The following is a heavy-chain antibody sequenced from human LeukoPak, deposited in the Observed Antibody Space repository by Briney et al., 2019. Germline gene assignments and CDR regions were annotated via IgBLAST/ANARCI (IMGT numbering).Heavy chain of an antibody. J-gene: IGHJ3*02. D-gene: IGHD3-22*01. Sequence: SETLSLTCTVSDGSINTPNYYWGWIRQPPGKGLEWIGNIFYRGSTYYGPSLKSRVTISVDTSKNRFSLKLSSVTAADTAVYYCASGTYYYDSSGYYDAFDIWGQGTMVTVSS. V-gene: IGHV4-39*07. CDR2: IFYRGST. CDR1: DGSINTPNYY. CDR3: ASGTYYYDSSGYYDAFDI.